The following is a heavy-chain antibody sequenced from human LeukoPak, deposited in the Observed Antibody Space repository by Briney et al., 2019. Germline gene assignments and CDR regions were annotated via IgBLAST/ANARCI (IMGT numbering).Heavy chain of an antibody. Sequence: GGSLRLSCITSGFAFSTYGMHWVRQAPGKGLEWVALTWNDGSKTYHAESVKARFTISRDNSQNTLYLQMNSLRHEDTAVYYCARGPWLVSDITSFDYWGQGTLVTVSS. D-gene: IGHD5-18*01. CDR3: ARGPWLVSDITSFDY. CDR1: GFAFSTYG. J-gene: IGHJ4*02. V-gene: IGHV3-33*01. CDR2: TWNDGSKT.